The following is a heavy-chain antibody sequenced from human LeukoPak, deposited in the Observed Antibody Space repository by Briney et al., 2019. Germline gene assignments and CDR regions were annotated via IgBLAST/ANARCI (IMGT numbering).Heavy chain of an antibody. V-gene: IGHV1-8*01. CDR3: ARLSQTPDYYGGGGYYFLGY. Sequence: GASVKVSCKASRYTFTSYDINWVRQAPGQGLEWMGWINPITGNTGYAQKFQGRVTMTRDTSINTAYLELRSLRSDDTAIYYCARLSQTPDYYGGGGYYFLGYWGQGTLVTVSS. J-gene: IGHJ4*02. D-gene: IGHD3-22*01. CDR1: RYTFTSYD. CDR2: INPITGNT.